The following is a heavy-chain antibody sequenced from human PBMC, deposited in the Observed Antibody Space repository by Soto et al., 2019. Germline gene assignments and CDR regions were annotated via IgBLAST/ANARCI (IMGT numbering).Heavy chain of an antibody. Sequence: QVQLVQSGAEVKKPGSSVKVSCKASGGTFSSYTISWVRQAPGQGLEWMGRIIPILGIANYAQKFQGRVTITADKSTSTAYMELSSLRSEDTAVYYCARDHDGDYGVGGAFNIWGQGTMVTVSS. V-gene: IGHV1-69*08. CDR1: GGTFSSYT. J-gene: IGHJ3*02. CDR3: ARDHDGDYGVGGAFNI. D-gene: IGHD4-17*01. CDR2: IIPILGIA.